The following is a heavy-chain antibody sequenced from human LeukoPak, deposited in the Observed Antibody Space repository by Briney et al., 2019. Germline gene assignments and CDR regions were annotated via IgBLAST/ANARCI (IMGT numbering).Heavy chain of an antibody. Sequence: ASVKVSCKASAYTFTSYNIYWVRQATGQGLEWMGWMNPNSGNTGYAQKFQGRVTMTRNTSISTAYMELSSLTSEDTAVYYCARDGSGSYYDRGWFDPWGQGTLVTVSS. CDR1: AYTFTSYN. J-gene: IGHJ5*02. V-gene: IGHV1-8*01. CDR2: MNPNSGNT. CDR3: ARDGSGSYYDRGWFDP. D-gene: IGHD3-10*01.